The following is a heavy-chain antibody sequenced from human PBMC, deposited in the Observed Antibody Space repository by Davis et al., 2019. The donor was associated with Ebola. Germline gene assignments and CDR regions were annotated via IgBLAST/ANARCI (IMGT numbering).Heavy chain of an antibody. CDR1: RFTFSSFA. CDR2: ISYDGSNK. V-gene: IGHV3-30-3*01. J-gene: IGHJ4*02. D-gene: IGHD6-19*01. Sequence: GGSLRLSCAASRFTFSSFAMHWVRQAPGKGLEWVAVISYDGSNKYYADSVKGRFTISRDNSKNTLYLQMNSLRAEDTAVYYCGTSSDSSGWYGAGAGVEFWGQGTLVTVSS. CDR3: GTSSDSSGWYGAGAGVEF.